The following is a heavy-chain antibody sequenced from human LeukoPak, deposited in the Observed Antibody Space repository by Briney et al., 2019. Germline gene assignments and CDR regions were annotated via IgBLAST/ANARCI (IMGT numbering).Heavy chain of an antibody. J-gene: IGHJ4*02. CDR3: ARGLRYFDWVFQD. Sequence: PGGSLRLSCAASRFTFSSYAMSWVRQAPGKGLEWVSAISGSGGSTYYADSVKGRFTISRDNSKNTLYLQMNSLRAEDTAVYYCARGLRYFDWVFQDWGQGTLVTVSS. CDR1: RFTFSSYA. V-gene: IGHV3-23*01. CDR2: ISGSGGST. D-gene: IGHD3-9*01.